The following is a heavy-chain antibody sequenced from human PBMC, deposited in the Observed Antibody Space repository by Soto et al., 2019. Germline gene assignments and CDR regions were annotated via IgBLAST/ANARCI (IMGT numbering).Heavy chain of an antibody. Sequence: SETLSLTCAVYGGSFSGYYWSWIRQPPGKGLEWIREINHSGSTNYNPSLKSRVTISVDTSKNQFSLKLSSVTAADTAVYYCARGRFTAVAFDIWGQGTMVTVSS. D-gene: IGHD5-18*01. V-gene: IGHV4-34*01. CDR2: INHSGST. CDR3: ARGRFTAVAFDI. J-gene: IGHJ3*02. CDR1: GGSFSGYY.